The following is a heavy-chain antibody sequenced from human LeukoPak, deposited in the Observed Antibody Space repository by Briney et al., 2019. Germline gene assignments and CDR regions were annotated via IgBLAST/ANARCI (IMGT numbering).Heavy chain of an antibody. V-gene: IGHV4-61*05. J-gene: IGHJ5*02. CDR1: GGSISSSGYY. D-gene: IGHD4-17*01. CDR2: IYYTGST. Sequence: SETLSLTCTVSGGSISSSGYYWGWIRQPPGKGLEWIGYIYYTGSTNYNPSLNSRVTISLDTSKNQFSLELSSVTAADTAVYYCARRTTVTPNWFDPWGQGTLVTVSS. CDR3: ARRTTVTPNWFDP.